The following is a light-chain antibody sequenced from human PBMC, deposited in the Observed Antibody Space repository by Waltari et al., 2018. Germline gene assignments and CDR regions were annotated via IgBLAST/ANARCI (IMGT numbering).Light chain of an antibody. J-gene: IGKJ2*01. Sequence: DIVLTQFPDSLDVYLVERAHLNFKFNQSVLSISNNKNYLGWYQQRPGQPPKLLITWASTRESGVPDRFSGSGSGTDFTLTISSLQAEDVAVYFCQQCYTFPYTFGQGTRLEIK. CDR2: WAS. CDR1: QSVLSISNNKNY. CDR3: QQCYTFPYT. V-gene: IGKV4-1*01.